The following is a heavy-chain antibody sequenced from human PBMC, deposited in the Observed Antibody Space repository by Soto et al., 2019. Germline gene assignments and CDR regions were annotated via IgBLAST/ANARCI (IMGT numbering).Heavy chain of an antibody. CDR1: GYTFTSYD. CDR2: MNPNSGNT. V-gene: IGHV1-8*01. J-gene: IGHJ6*03. Sequence: QVQLVQSGAEVKKPGASVKVSCKASGYTFTSYDINWVRQATGQGLEWMGWMNPNSGNTGYAQKFQGRVTMTRNNSINTAYMEGSSLRGGGRAGYYCPRGGGYYMDVWGKGTTVTVSS. CDR3: PRGGGYYMDV. D-gene: IGHD3-16*01.